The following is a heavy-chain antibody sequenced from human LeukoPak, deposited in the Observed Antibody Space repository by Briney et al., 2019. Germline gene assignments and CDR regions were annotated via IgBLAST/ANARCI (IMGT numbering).Heavy chain of an antibody. D-gene: IGHD6-13*01. J-gene: IGHJ5*02. CDR3: AREATQPSRWFDP. Sequence: SETLSLTCTVSGGSISSYSWCWIRQPAGKGLEWIGRIYSSVTTNYNPSLNSRVTMSLDTSKNQFSLNLTSVTAADTAVYYCAREATQPSRWFDPWGQGTLVTVSS. CDR1: GGSISSYS. CDR2: IYSSVTT. V-gene: IGHV4-4*07.